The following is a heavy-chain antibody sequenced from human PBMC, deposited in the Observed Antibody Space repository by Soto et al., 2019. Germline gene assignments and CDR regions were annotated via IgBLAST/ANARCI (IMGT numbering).Heavy chain of an antibody. D-gene: IGHD4-17*01. J-gene: IGHJ1*01. CDR3: AKDPYGDYTFRYFQH. CDR1: GFTFDDYA. CDR2: INWNSGSI. V-gene: IGHV3-9*01. Sequence: PGGSLRLSCAASGFTFDDYAMHWVRQAPGKGLEWVSGINWNSGSIGYADSVKGRFTISRDNAKNSLYLQMNSLRAEDAALYYCAKDPYGDYTFRYFQHWGQGTLVTVS.